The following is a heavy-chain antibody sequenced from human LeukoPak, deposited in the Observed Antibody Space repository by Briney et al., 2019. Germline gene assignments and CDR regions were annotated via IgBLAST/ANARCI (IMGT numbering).Heavy chain of an antibody. V-gene: IGHV4-59*08. CDR2: IYYSGST. Sequence: SETLSLTCTVSGGSISSYYWSWIRQPPGKGLQWIGYIYYSGSTNYNPSLKSRVTISVDTSKNQFSLKLSSVTAADTAVYYCARAVKYYYDSSGYPKWFDPWGQGTLVTVSS. CDR1: GGSISSYY. J-gene: IGHJ5*02. D-gene: IGHD3-22*01. CDR3: ARAVKYYYDSSGYPKWFDP.